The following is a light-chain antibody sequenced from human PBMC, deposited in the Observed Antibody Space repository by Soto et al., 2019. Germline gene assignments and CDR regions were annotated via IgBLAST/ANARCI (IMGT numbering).Light chain of an antibody. V-gene: IGLV2-14*03. CDR1: SSDVGGYNY. Sequence: QSALTQPASVSGSPGQSITISCTGTSSDVGGYNYVSWYQQHPGKVPKLMIYDVSTRPSGVSDRFSGSKSGNTASLTISRLQAEDEADYYCSSYTRCSTSLFGGGTKLTVL. CDR3: SSYTRCSTSL. J-gene: IGLJ3*02. CDR2: DVS.